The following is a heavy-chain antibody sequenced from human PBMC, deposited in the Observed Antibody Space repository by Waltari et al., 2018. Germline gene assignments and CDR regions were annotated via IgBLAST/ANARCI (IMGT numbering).Heavy chain of an antibody. J-gene: IGHJ4*02. CDR1: GFTFSSYA. Sequence: QVQLVESGGGVVQPGRSLRLSCAASGFTFSSYAMHWVRPAPGKGLEWVAVISYDGSNKYYADSVKGRFTISRDNSKNTLYLQMNSLRAEDTAVYYCARDLCSSTSCYNFDYWGQGTLVTVSS. D-gene: IGHD2-2*02. CDR2: ISYDGSNK. V-gene: IGHV3-30*16. CDR3: ARDLCSSTSCYNFDY.